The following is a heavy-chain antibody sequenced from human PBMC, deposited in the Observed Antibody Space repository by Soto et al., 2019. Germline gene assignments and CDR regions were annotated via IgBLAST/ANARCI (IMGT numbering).Heavy chain of an antibody. CDR2: ISGSGGST. V-gene: IGHV3-23*01. J-gene: IGHJ4*02. Sequence: PGGSLRLSCAASGFTFSSYAMSWVRQAPGKGLEWVSAISGSGGSTYYADSVKGRFTISRDNSKNTLYLQMNSLRADDTAVYYCAKGTELLEWLLRNWGQGTLVTVSS. D-gene: IGHD3-3*01. CDR3: AKGTELLEWLLRN. CDR1: GFTFSSYA.